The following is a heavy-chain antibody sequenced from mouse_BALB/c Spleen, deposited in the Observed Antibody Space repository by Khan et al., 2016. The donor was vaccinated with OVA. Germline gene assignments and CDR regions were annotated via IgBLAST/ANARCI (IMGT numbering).Heavy chain of an antibody. J-gene: IGHJ3*01. CDR2: INPSNGYT. V-gene: IGHV1-4*01. Sequence: QVQLKESGAELARPGASVKMSCKASGYTFTSYTIHWIKKRPGQGLEWIGYINPSNGYTNYNQKFKDKATLTTDKSSTTAYLQLSSLTSDDSAVXNCVRDGAYHRNDGWYAYWSQGTLVTVSA. CDR3: VRDGAYHRNDGWYAY. D-gene: IGHD2-14*01. CDR1: GYTFTSYT.